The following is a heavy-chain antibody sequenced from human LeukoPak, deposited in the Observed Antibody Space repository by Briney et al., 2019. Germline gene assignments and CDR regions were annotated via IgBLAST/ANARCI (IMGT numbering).Heavy chain of an antibody. J-gene: IGHJ4*02. D-gene: IGHD2-8*01. CDR3: ARVMNGGAFEY. CDR1: GFTFSSYW. Sequence: GGSLRLPCAASGFTFSSYWMTWVRQAPGKGLEWVAYIKQDGSEKYYVDSVKGRFTISRDNAENSLYLEVNSLRVEDTAVYYCARVMNGGAFEYWGQGTLVTVSS. CDR2: IKQDGSEK. V-gene: IGHV3-7*04.